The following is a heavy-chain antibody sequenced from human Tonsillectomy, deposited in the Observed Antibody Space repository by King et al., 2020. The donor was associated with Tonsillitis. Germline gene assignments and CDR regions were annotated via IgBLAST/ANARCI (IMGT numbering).Heavy chain of an antibody. D-gene: IGHD4-23*01. CDR1: ALTFSSDC. CDR2: IKQYAGEK. V-gene: IGHV3-7*01. Sequence: VQLVESGGGLVHPGGPMRRSCAASALTFSSDCKIWGLQAPGEGWEWVAKIKQYAGEKYYGDSGRGRFTLTGDNAKKSVYLQMTSLRAEDTAMYYCLAYGDNLDPHDYWGQGTLVTVSS. J-gene: IGHJ4*02. CDR3: LAYGDNLDPHDY.